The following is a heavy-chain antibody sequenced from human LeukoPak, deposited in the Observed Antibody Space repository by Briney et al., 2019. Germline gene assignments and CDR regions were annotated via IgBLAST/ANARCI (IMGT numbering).Heavy chain of an antibody. D-gene: IGHD3-10*01. CDR3: AKGNYYYGSGSRFSYYFDY. Sequence: GGSLRLSCAASGFTFSSYAMSWVRQAPGKGLEWVSAISGSGGSTYYADSVKGLFTISRDNSKNTLYLQMNSLRAEDTALYYCAKGNYYYGSGSRFSYYFDYWGQGTLVTVSS. CDR1: GFTFSSYA. V-gene: IGHV3-23*01. J-gene: IGHJ4*02. CDR2: ISGSGGST.